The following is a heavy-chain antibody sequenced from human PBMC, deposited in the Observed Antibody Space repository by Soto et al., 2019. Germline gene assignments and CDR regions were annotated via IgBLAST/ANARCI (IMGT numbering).Heavy chain of an antibody. J-gene: IGHJ3*02. CDR3: ARNGGWNDAFDI. V-gene: IGHV4-61*01. CDR1: GASLRSGSYY. Sequence: PSETLSLTCTVSGASLRSGSYYWSWIRQPPGKGLEWIGYISHSGRTNYDPSLKGRVTISVDTSKNQFSLRLSSVTAVDTAVYYCARNGGWNDAFDIWGQGTMVTVSS. CDR2: ISHSGRT. D-gene: IGHD1-1*01.